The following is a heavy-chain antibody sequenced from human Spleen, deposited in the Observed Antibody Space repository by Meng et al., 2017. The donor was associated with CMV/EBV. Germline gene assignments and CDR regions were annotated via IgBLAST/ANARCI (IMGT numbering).Heavy chain of an antibody. CDR2: INAYNRNT. CDR1: GYTFTSYA. D-gene: IGHD2-2*01. V-gene: IGHV1-18*01. J-gene: IGHJ6*02. CDR3: ARRDCSSTTCSDSYYYGMDV. Sequence: ASVKVSCKASGYTFTSYAMHWVRQAPGQGLEWMGWINAYNRNTNYAQKLQGRVTMTTDTFTSTAYMELRSLRSDDTAVYFCARRDCSSTTCSDSYYYGMDVWGQGTTVTVSS.